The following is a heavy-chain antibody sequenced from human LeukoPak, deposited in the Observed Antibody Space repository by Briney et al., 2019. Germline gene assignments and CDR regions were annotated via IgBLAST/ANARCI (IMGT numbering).Heavy chain of an antibody. D-gene: IGHD6-13*01. CDR1: GFTFSNAW. CDR2: IKSKTDGGTT. Sequence: PGGSLRLSCAASGFTFSNAWMSWVRQAPGKGLEWVGRIKSKTDGGTTDYAAPVKGRFTIPRDDSKNTLYLQMNSLKTEDTAVYYCTTRPLIAAAGTVYWGQGTLVTVSS. J-gene: IGHJ4*02. CDR3: TTRPLIAAAGTVY. V-gene: IGHV3-15*01.